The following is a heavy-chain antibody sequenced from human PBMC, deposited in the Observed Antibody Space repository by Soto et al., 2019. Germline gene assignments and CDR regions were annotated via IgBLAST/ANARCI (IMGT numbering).Heavy chain of an antibody. Sequence: GGSLRLSCAASGFTFSTYGMQWVRQAPGKGLEWVAVISYDGYLKYYVDAVKGRFTVARDNSKNTLFLEMNSLRVEDTAVYFCAKGLALMADHWGQGTPVTVSS. CDR3: AKGLALMADH. D-gene: IGHD2-21*01. CDR2: ISYDGYLK. CDR1: GFTFSTYG. V-gene: IGHV3-30*18. J-gene: IGHJ4*02.